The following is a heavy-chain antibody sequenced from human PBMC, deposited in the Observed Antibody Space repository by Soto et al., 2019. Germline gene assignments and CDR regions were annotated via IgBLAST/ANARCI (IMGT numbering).Heavy chain of an antibody. J-gene: IGHJ4*02. Sequence: SVKVSCKASGGSFSNFGISWVRQAPGQGLEWMGGIVPVFGRPNYAQRFRGRITITADESTSTGYIELISLRSDDKAVYYCAREGRRYNFWGQASQVTVSS. D-gene: IGHD5-12*01. CDR1: GGSFSNFG. CDR2: IVPVFGRP. V-gene: IGHV1-69*13. CDR3: AREGRRYNF.